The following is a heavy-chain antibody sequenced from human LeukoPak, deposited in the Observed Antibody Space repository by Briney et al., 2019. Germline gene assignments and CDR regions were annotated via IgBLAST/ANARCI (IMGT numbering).Heavy chain of an antibody. CDR3: ARGKAPSYDSSGYYYDAFDI. D-gene: IGHD3-22*01. CDR1: GGRFSSYA. CDR2: IIPILGTA. Sequence: GASVKVSCKASGGRFSSYAITWVRQAPGQGLEWMGGIIPILGTANYAQKFQGRVTITADESTSTAYMELSSVRSEDTAVYYCARGKAPSYDSSGYYYDAFDIWGQGTMVTVSS. J-gene: IGHJ3*02. V-gene: IGHV1-69*13.